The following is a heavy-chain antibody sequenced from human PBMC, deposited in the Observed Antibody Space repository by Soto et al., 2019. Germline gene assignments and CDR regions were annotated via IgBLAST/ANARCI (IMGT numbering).Heavy chain of an antibody. CDR3: ARGQEGVVATH. CDR2: VKDGGHT. V-gene: IGHV4-34*01. J-gene: IGHJ4*02. Sequence: QVQLQQWGAGLLKPSETLSLNCAVTGGSLNGYYWSWIRQPPGKGLEWIGEVKDGGHTNYSPSLRRRVTISSDTSNNRFSLRLNSVTAADTGVYYCARGQEGVVATHWDQGSLVTVSS. D-gene: IGHD5-12*01. CDR1: GGSLNGYY.